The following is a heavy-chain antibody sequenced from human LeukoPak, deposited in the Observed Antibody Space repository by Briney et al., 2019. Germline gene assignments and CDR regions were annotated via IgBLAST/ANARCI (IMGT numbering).Heavy chain of an antibody. J-gene: IGHJ3*02. CDR2: IYYSGST. V-gene: IGHV4-59*01. Sequence: SETLSLTCTVSGGSISSYYWSWIRQPPGKGLEWIGYIYYSGSTNYNPSLKSRVTISVDTSKNQFPLKLSSVTAADTAVYYCARDRATFSGVGRRRDGRAGAFDIWGQGTMVTVSS. CDR1: GGSISSYY. D-gene: IGHD5-24*01. CDR3: ARDRATFSGVGRRRDGRAGAFDI.